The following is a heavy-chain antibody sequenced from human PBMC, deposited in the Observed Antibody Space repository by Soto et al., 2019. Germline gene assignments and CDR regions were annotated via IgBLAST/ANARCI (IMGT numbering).Heavy chain of an antibody. J-gene: IGHJ4*02. CDR3: ARMTWGELPQSYYFDY. V-gene: IGHV4-31*03. D-gene: IGHD1-26*01. CDR1: GGSISSGGYY. CDR2: IYYSGST. Sequence: QVQLQESGPGLVKPSQTLSLTCTVSGGSISSGGYYWSWIRQHPGKGLEWIGYIYYSGSTYYNPSLNSRVTISVDTSKNQFSLKLSSVTAADTAVYYCARMTWGELPQSYYFDYWGQGTLVTVSS.